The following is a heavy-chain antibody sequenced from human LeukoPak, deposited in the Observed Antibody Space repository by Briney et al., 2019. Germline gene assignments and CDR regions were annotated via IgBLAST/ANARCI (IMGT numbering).Heavy chain of an antibody. J-gene: IGHJ3*02. D-gene: IGHD5/OR15-5a*01. CDR3: AREVYPSPSEGSPHDAFDI. CDR1: GFTFDDYA. Sequence: PGGSLRLSCAASGFTFDDYALHWVRQAPGKGLEWVSGITWNGGTIGYAGSVKGRFTISRDNAKNSLSLQMNSLRAEDTAVYYCAREVYPSPSEGSPHDAFDIWGQGTMVTVSS. V-gene: IGHV3-9*01. CDR2: ITWNGGTI.